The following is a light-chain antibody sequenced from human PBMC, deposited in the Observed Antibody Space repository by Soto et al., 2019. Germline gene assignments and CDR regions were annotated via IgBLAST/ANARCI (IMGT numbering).Light chain of an antibody. CDR1: QSISSY. CDR3: QQSYRSPYS. V-gene: IGKV1-39*01. Sequence: DIQMTPSPSSLSVSVGDRVTITCRASQSISSYLNWYQQKPGKAPKLLVYAASSLRSGVPSRFSGSGSGTDFTLTISSLQPEDFATYYCQQSYRSPYSFGQGTKLEIK. CDR2: AAS. J-gene: IGKJ2*01.